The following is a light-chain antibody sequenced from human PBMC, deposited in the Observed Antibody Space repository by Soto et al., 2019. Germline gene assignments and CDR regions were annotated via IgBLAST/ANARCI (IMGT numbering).Light chain of an antibody. Sequence: EIVLTQSPGTLSLSPGERATLSCRASQSLSSDYLAWYQQKPGQAPRLLIYDASNRVTGIPDRFSGGGSATDFTLTISRLETEDFAVYYCQQYHTSPLTFGGGTKVEI. CDR3: QQYHTSPLT. CDR1: QSLSSDY. CDR2: DAS. V-gene: IGKV3-20*01. J-gene: IGKJ4*01.